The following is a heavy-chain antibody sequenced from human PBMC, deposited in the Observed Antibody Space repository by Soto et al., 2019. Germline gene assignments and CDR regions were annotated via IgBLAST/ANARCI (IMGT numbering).Heavy chain of an antibody. D-gene: IGHD3-3*01. CDR3: AREGVRTYYDFWSGYPNWFDP. V-gene: IGHV1-8*01. CDR1: GYTFTSYD. CDR2: MNPNSGNT. Sequence: ASVKVSCKASGYTFTSYDINWVRQATGQGLEWMGWMNPNSGNTGYAQKFQGRVTMTRNTSISTAYMELSSLRSEDTAVYYCAREGVRTYYDFWSGYPNWFDPWGQGTLVTVSS. J-gene: IGHJ5*02.